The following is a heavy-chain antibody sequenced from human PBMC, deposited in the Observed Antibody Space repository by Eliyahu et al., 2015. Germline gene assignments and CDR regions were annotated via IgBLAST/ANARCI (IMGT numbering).Heavy chain of an antibody. J-gene: IGHJ4*02. CDR2: VSTDGSTK. CDR3: GGESLDY. Sequence: QVQLVESGGGVVQPGXSLXLXCAASGFSFSNAGMHWVPQGPGGKGREWVAIVSTDGSTKYYADSVKGRFTISRDNSKNTLFLQMNSLRAEDTAVYYCGGESLDYWGQGTLVTVSS. CDR1: GFSFSNAG. V-gene: IGHV3-30*03.